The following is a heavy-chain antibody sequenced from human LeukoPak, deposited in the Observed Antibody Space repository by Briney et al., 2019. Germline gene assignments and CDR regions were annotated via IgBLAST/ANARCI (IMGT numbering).Heavy chain of an antibody. CDR2: IIPIFGTA. V-gene: IGHV1-69*05. J-gene: IGHJ4*02. CDR1: GGTFSSYA. D-gene: IGHD3-10*01. CDR3: AREYYGSGSYFDY. Sequence: GASVKASCKASGGTFSSYAISRVRQAPGQGLEWMGRIIPIFGTANYAQKFQGRVTITTDESTSTAYMELSSLRSEDTAVYYCAREYYGSGSYFDYWGQGTLVTVSS.